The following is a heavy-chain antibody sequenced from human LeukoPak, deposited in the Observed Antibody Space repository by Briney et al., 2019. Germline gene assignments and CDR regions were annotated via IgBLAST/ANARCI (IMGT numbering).Heavy chain of an antibody. CDR3: ARLLTKGDRPNDY. D-gene: IGHD3-16*01. V-gene: IGHV1-46*01. CDR1: GYTFTSYY. CDR2: INPSGGST. J-gene: IGHJ4*02. Sequence: ASVTVSCKASGYTFTSYYMHWVRQAPGQGLEWMGIINPSGGSTSYAQKFQGRVTVTRDTSTSTVYMELSSLRSEDTAVYYCARLLTKGDRPNDYWGQGTLVTVS.